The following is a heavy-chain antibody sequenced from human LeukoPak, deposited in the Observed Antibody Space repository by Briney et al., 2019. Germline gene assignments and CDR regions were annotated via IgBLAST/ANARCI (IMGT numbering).Heavy chain of an antibody. CDR2: ISGSGGST. J-gene: IGHJ4*02. CDR3: ARTAYTSGWEDY. CDR1: GFTFSDYS. D-gene: IGHD6-19*01. V-gene: IGHV3-23*01. Sequence: RPGGSLRLSCVASGFTFSDYSMHWVRQAPGKGLEWVSAISGSGGSTYYADSVKGRFTISRDNSKNTLYLQMNSLRAEDTAVYYCARTAYTSGWEDYWGQGTLVTVSS.